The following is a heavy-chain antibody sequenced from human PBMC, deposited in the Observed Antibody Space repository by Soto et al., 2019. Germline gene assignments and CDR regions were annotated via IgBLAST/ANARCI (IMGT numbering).Heavy chain of an antibody. Sequence: GESLKISCKGSGYRFTNYWIGWGRQMPGKGLEWMGIIYPGDADTRYSPSFQGQVTISAAKSINTAYLQWSSLKASDPAMYYCARDSCSGTTCYEFDSWGQGTQVTVS. CDR1: GYRFTNYW. CDR3: ARDSCSGTTCYEFDS. J-gene: IGHJ5*01. D-gene: IGHD2-2*01. V-gene: IGHV5-51*01. CDR2: IYPGDADT.